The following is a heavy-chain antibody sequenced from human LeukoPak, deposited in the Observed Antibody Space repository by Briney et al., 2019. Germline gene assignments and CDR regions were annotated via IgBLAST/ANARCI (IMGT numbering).Heavy chain of an antibody. Sequence: ASVKVSCKASGYTFTSYGISWVRQAPGQGLEWMGWISAYNGNTNYAQKLQGRVTMTTDTSTSTAYMELGSLRSDDTAVYYCARDVEPYDFWSGYSNWFDPWGQGTLVTVSS. CDR3: ARDVEPYDFWSGYSNWFDP. D-gene: IGHD3-3*01. J-gene: IGHJ5*02. V-gene: IGHV1-18*01. CDR1: GYTFTSYG. CDR2: ISAYNGNT.